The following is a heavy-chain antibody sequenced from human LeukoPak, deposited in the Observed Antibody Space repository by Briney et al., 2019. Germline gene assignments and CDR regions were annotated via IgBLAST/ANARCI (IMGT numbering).Heavy chain of an antibody. CDR3: ASENPPTWIQLWSYFDY. Sequence: SVKVSCKASGGTFSSYAISWVRQAPGQGLEWMGRIIPIIGIANYAQKFQGRVTITADKSTSTAYMELSSLRSEDTAVYYCASENPPTWIQLWSYFDYWGQGTLVTVSS. J-gene: IGHJ4*02. D-gene: IGHD5-18*01. CDR2: IIPIIGIA. CDR1: GGTFSSYA. V-gene: IGHV1-69*04.